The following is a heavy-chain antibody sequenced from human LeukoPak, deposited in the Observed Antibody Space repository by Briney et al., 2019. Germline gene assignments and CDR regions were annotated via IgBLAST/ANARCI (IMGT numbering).Heavy chain of an antibody. CDR1: SGSISSYY. J-gene: IGHJ6*03. D-gene: IGHD1-1*01. CDR3: ARTGTEEAYLGMDV. CDR2: ICYSGST. V-gene: IGHV4-59*01. Sequence: SETLSLTCTVSSGSISSYYWSWIRQPPGKGLEWIGYICYSGSTNYNPSLKSRVTISVDTSKNQFSLKLSSVTAADTAVYYCARTGTEEAYLGMDVWGKGTTVTVSS.